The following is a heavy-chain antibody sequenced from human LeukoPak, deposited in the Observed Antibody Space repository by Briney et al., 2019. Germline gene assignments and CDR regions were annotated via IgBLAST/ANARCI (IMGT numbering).Heavy chain of an antibody. Sequence: SGTLSLTCAVYGGSFSGYYWSWIRQPPGKGLEWIGEINHSGSTNYNPSLKSRVTISVDTSKNQFSLRLSSVTAADTAVYYCARRGYGSGSYSQGAWGQGTLVTVSS. CDR2: INHSGST. J-gene: IGHJ5*02. CDR3: ARRGYGSGSYSQGA. D-gene: IGHD3-10*01. V-gene: IGHV4-34*01. CDR1: GGSFSGYY.